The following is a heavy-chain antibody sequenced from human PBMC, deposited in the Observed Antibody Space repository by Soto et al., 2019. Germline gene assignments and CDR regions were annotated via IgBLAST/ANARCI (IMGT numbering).Heavy chain of an antibody. D-gene: IGHD2-2*01. CDR2: IIPISETT. V-gene: IGHV1-69*01. Sequence: QVQLVQSGAEVKKPGSSVKVSCKASGGTFSSYAISWVRQAPGQGLEWMGGIIPISETTNYAQKFQGRVTITADESKITAYMELSSLRSEDTAVYYCARSQGSSTSLENYYYYYYGMDVWGQGTTVTVSS. CDR1: GGTFSSYA. CDR3: ARSQGSSTSLENYYYYYYGMDV. J-gene: IGHJ6*02.